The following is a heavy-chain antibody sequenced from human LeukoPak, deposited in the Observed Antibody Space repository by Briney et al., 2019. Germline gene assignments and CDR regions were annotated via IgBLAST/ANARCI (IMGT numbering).Heavy chain of an antibody. CDR1: GGTFSSYA. D-gene: IGHD1-26*01. CDR3: ARGRELLSYYYYGMDV. J-gene: IGHJ6*02. Sequence: ASVKVSCKASGGTFSSYAISWVRQAPGQGLEWMGWMNPNSGNTGYAQKFQGRVTMTRNTSISTAYMELSSLRSEDTAVYYCARGRELLSYYYYGMDVWGQGTTVTVSS. CDR2: MNPNSGNT. V-gene: IGHV1-8*02.